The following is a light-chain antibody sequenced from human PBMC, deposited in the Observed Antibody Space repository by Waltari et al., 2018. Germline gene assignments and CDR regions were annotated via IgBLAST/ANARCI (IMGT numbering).Light chain of an antibody. Sequence: QSALTQPPPVSKSLGQSVTIPCPGPSSAIGTYNGVSWYHQHSGTAPRLLIYDVSKRPSGVSDRFSGSKSGNTASLTISGLQAEDEADYYCCSYRSGNTFVFGGGTKLTVL. CDR3: CSYRSGNTFV. V-gene: IGLV2-18*02. CDR1: SSAIGTYNG. CDR2: DVS. J-gene: IGLJ6*01.